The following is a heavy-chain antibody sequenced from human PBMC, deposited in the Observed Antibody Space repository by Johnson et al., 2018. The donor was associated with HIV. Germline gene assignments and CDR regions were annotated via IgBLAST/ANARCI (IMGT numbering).Heavy chain of an antibody. V-gene: IGHV3-9*01. Sequence: VQLVESGGGLVQPGRSLRLSCAASGFTFDDYAMHWVRQAPGKGLEWVSGISWNSGSIGYADSVKGRFTISRDNAKNSLYLQMNSLRAEDTALYYCAKIRGETATTDAFDIWGQGTMVTVSS. CDR2: ISWNSGSI. CDR1: GFTFDDYA. J-gene: IGHJ3*02. D-gene: IGHD5-24*01. CDR3: AKIRGETATTDAFDI.